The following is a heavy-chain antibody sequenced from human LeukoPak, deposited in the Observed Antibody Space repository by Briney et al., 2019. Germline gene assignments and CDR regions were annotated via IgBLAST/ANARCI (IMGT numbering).Heavy chain of an antibody. Sequence: SETLSLTCTVSGGSISSYYWSWIRQPPGKGLEWIGYIYYSGSTNYNPSLKSRVTISVDTSKNQFSLKLSSVTAADTAVYYCARHPLGENYYYGMDVWGQGTTVTVSS. CDR1: GGSISSYY. D-gene: IGHD3-16*01. V-gene: IGHV4-59*08. CDR2: IYYSGST. J-gene: IGHJ6*02. CDR3: ARHPLGENYYYGMDV.